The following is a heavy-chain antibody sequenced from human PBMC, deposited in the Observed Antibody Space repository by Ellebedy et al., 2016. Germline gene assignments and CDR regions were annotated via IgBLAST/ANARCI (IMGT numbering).Heavy chain of an antibody. D-gene: IGHD3-22*01. CDR1: GFTFSSYS. J-gene: IGHJ4*02. V-gene: IGHV3-21*01. Sequence: GGSLRLXCAASGFTFSSYSMNWVRQAPGKGLEWVSSISSSSSYIYYADSVKGRFTISRDNAKNSLYLQMNSLRAEDTAVYYCARDSGYYDSSGYLDYWGQGTLVTVSS. CDR3: ARDSGYYDSSGYLDY. CDR2: ISSSSSYI.